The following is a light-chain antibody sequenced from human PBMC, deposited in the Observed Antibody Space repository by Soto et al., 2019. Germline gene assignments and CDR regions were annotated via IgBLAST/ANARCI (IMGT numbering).Light chain of an antibody. CDR2: DAS. CDR3: QQYDSYSPLT. V-gene: IGKV1-5*01. Sequence: EIQMTHSPSTLSASVGDRVTMTCRASQSISKWLAWYQQKPGTAPKLLIYDASNLESGVPSRFSGSGSGTEFTLTIRSLQPDDFATYYCQQYDSYSPLTFGGGTKVDIK. CDR1: QSISKW. J-gene: IGKJ4*01.